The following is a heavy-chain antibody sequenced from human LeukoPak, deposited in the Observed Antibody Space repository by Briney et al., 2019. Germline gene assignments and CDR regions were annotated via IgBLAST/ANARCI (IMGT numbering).Heavy chain of an antibody. Sequence: GGSLRLSCAASGFTFSSYWMSWVRQAPGKGLEWVANIKQDGSEKYYVDSVKGRFTISRDNAKNSLYLQMNSLRAEDTAVYYCARIAAAGTPTLVYYYYYGMDVWGQGTTVTVSS. J-gene: IGHJ6*02. CDR2: IKQDGSEK. CDR1: GFTFSSYW. CDR3: ARIAAAGTPTLVYYYYYGMDV. D-gene: IGHD6-13*01. V-gene: IGHV3-7*01.